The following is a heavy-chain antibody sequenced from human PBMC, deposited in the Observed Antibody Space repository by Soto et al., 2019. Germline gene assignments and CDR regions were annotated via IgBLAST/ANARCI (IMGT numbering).Heavy chain of an antibody. CDR3: ARDSEIVQVPETGWFDP. CDR1: GYTFTTRG. J-gene: IGHJ5*02. V-gene: IGHV1-3*01. CDR2: INAANGDT. D-gene: IGHD3-22*01. Sequence: QVHLVQSGAEVKKPGASVKVSCEASGYTFTTRGIHWVRQAPGQRIEWMGWINAANGDTKYSQKFQGRGTITKDTSASTAYVEVSSLRSEDTTVYYCARDSEIVQVPETGWFDPWGQGTVVTVSS.